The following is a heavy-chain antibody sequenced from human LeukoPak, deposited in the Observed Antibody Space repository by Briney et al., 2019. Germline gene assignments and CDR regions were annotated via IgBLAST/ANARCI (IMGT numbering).Heavy chain of an antibody. Sequence: PSETLSLTCTVSGGSISTYYWGWVRQPPGRGLQWIGYIDYSGSTNYNPSLNSRVTISVDMSKNQFSLKLSSVTAADTAVYYCARLMVTARERLYDAFDIWGQGTMVTVSS. CDR3: ARLMVTARERLYDAFDI. J-gene: IGHJ3*02. CDR1: GGSISTYY. V-gene: IGHV4-59*08. D-gene: IGHD2-8*01. CDR2: IDYSGST.